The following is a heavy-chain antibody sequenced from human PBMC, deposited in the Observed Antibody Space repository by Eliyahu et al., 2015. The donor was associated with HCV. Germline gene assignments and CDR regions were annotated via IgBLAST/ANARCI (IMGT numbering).Heavy chain of an antibody. CDR3: ASDLKYSSGWVHDY. V-gene: IGHV3-30-3*01. J-gene: IGHJ4*02. D-gene: IGHD6-19*01. Sequence: QVQLVESGGGVVQPGRSLRLSCAASGFTFSSYXMHWVRQAPGKGLEWVAVISYDGSNKYYADSVKGRFTISRDNSKNTLYLQMNSLRAEDTAVYYCASDLKYSSGWVHDYWGQGTLVTVSS. CDR1: GFTFSSYX. CDR2: ISYDGSNK.